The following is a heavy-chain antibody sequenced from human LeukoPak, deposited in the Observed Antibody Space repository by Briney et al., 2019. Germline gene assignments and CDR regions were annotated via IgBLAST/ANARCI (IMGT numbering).Heavy chain of an antibody. CDR3: ARGRGYGYGIDY. D-gene: IGHD5-18*01. Sequence: SQTLSLTCTVSGGSISSGDHYWSWIRQSPGRGLESIAYTSYSGSAYYNPSLMSRITMSVDTSKNQFSLKLTSVTAADTAVYYCARGRGYGYGIDYWGKGIPVTVSS. V-gene: IGHV4-30-4*01. J-gene: IGHJ4*02. CDR2: TSYSGSA. CDR1: GGSISSGDHY.